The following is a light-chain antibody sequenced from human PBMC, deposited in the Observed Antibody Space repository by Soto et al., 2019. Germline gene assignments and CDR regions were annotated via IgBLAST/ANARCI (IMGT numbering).Light chain of an antibody. CDR2: DVT. CDR3: SSYTSTTHVV. V-gene: IGLV2-14*01. CDR1: SSDVGGYNY. J-gene: IGLJ2*01. Sequence: QSVLTQPASVSGSPGQSITISCTGTSSDVGGYNYVSWYQQHPGKAPKLVIYDVTKRPSGVAHRFSGSKSGNTASLTISGLEAEEENDYYCSSYTSTTHVVFGGGTKLTVL.